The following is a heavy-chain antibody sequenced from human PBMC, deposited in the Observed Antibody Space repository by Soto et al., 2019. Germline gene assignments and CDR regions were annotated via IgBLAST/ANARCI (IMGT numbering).Heavy chain of an antibody. D-gene: IGHD3-3*02. V-gene: IGHV1-8*01. Sequence: QVQLVQSGAEVKRSGASVRISCKASGYTFNRHAINWVRHATGQGPEWIGWMNPNSGNTGYAQKVQGRVTMTRDSSITTAYMDMSSLTSEDTAIYYCAREGIYGSIHDNTFDIWGQGTMVSVSS. J-gene: IGHJ3*02. CDR2: MNPNSGNT. CDR1: GYTFNRHA. CDR3: AREGIYGSIHDNTFDI.